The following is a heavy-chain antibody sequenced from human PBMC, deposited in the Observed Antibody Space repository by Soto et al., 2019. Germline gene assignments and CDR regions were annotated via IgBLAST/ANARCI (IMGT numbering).Heavy chain of an antibody. J-gene: IGHJ4*02. CDR3: ARDLCSSTNCYTAVDY. CDR1: GYTFTSYG. V-gene: IGHV1-18*04. Sequence: QVQLVQSGAEVENPGASVKVSCKASGYTFTSYGISWVRQAPGQGLEWMGWISAYNGNTNYAQKLQGRVTMTTDTSTNTAYMELRSLRSDDTAVYYCARDLCSSTNCYTAVDYWGEGTLVTVPS. D-gene: IGHD2-2*02. CDR2: ISAYNGNT.